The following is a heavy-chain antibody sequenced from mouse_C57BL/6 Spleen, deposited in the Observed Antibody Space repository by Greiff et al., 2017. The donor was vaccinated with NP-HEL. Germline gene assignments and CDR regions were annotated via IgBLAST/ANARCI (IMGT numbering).Heavy chain of an antibody. CDR2: IRSKSNNYAT. J-gene: IGHJ3*01. CDR3: VRQHWFAY. Sequence: EVHLVESGGGLVQPKGSLTLSCAASGFSFNTYALNWVRQAPGKGLEWVARIRSKSNNYATYYADSVKDRFTISRDDSESMLYLQMNNLKTEDTAMYYCVRQHWFAYWGQGTLVTVSA. CDR1: GFSFNTYA. V-gene: IGHV10-1*01.